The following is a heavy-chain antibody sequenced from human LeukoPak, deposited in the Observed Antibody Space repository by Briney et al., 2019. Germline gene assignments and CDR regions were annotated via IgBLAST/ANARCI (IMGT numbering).Heavy chain of an antibody. Sequence: GGSLRLSCAAAGFTFSSFRMTWVRQAPGKGPEWGANIKQDGSEKYYVDSVKGRFTISKDNAKNSLYLQMNSLRAEDTAVYYCARDYYDSGSYCFDYWGQGTLVTVSS. CDR1: GFTFSSFR. V-gene: IGHV3-7*04. CDR2: IKQDGSEK. J-gene: IGHJ4*02. CDR3: ARDYYDSGSYCFDY. D-gene: IGHD3-10*01.